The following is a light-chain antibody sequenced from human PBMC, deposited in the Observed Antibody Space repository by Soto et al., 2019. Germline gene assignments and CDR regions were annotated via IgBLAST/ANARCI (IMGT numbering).Light chain of an antibody. Sequence: EVVLTQSPVTLSLSPGDRATLSCRASQTVSSSFLAWYQQKPGQAPRLLIYGASNRATGIPDKFSGSGSGTDFTLTISRLEPGDFAVYYCQQYGRSPDLFTFGPGTKVEIK. CDR2: GAS. CDR1: QTVSSSF. CDR3: QQYGRSPDLFT. J-gene: IGKJ3*01. V-gene: IGKV3-20*01.